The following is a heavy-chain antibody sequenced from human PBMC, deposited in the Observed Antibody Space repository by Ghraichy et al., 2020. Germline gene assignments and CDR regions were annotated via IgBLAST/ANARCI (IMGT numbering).Heavy chain of an antibody. V-gene: IGHV3-33*08. Sequence: GGSLRLSCAASGFTFSSYGMHWVRQAPGKGLEWVAVIWYDGSNKYYADSVKGRFTISRDNSKNTLYLQMNSLRAEDTAVYYCARETDGSSRSPMGATCPDYWGQGTLVTVSS. J-gene: IGHJ4*02. D-gene: IGHD1-26*01. CDR2: IWYDGSNK. CDR3: ARETDGSSRSPMGATCPDY. CDR1: GFTFSSYG.